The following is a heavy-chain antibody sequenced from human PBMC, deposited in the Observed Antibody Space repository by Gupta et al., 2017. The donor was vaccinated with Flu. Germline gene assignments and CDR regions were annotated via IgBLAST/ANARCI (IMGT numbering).Heavy chain of an antibody. D-gene: IGHD2-15*01. CDR2: IIPVLGPT. J-gene: IGHJ4*02. CDR3: ARKGGGHCSGGTCYSFDY. CDR1: ALPFRTYA. V-gene: IGHV1-69*01. Sequence: QLQLVQSGAEVTKPGSSVKVSCKASALPFRTYAINCLRQAPGQGLEWTGGIIPVLGPTNYAQKFQGRVTITADESTSTAYMELSSLRSEETAGYYGARKGGGHCSGGTCYSFDYWGQGTLVTVSS.